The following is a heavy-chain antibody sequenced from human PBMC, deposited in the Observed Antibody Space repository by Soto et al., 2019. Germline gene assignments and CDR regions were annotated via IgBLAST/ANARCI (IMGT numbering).Heavy chain of an antibody. D-gene: IGHD5-12*01. V-gene: IGHV3-23*01. CDR3: AAYSGYDPLYYYYYGMDV. Sequence: GGSLRLSCAASGFTFSSYAMSWVRQAPGKGLEWVSAISGSGGSTYYADSVKGRFTISRDNSKNTLYLQMNSLRAEDTAVYYCAAYSGYDPLYYYYYGMDVWGQGTTVTVSS. CDR2: ISGSGGST. CDR1: GFTFSSYA. J-gene: IGHJ6*02.